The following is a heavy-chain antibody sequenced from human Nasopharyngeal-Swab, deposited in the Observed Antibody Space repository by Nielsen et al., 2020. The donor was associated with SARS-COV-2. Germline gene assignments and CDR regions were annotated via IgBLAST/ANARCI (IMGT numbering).Heavy chain of an antibody. Sequence: GESLKISCVASGYSFRTYGMSWVRQAPGKGLEWVAAIVGSGDISGSGGSTYYADSVPGRFPLSRAHSKNTLSLQMNSLRAEDTAVYYCAKDLRGPYFFWGQGTLVTVSS. V-gene: IGHV3-23*01. J-gene: IGHJ4*02. D-gene: IGHD2/OR15-2a*01. CDR2: IVGSGDISGSGGST. CDR1: GYSFRTYG. CDR3: AKDLRGPYFF.